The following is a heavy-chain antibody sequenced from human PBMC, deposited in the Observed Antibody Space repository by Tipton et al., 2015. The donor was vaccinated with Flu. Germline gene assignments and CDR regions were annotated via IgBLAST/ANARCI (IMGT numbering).Heavy chain of an antibody. J-gene: IGHJ5*02. V-gene: IGHV4-34*01. CDR1: GGPFSGHY. CDR3: ARGTWYSESGTYTGWIDP. Sequence: LRLSCVVSGGPFSGHYWTWIRQPPGKGLEWIGEINHSGATNYNPSLKSRVIISQDTSNNQFSLRLTSVTAADSAVYFCARGTWYSESGTYTGWIDPWGQGTLVTVSS. CDR2: INHSGAT. D-gene: IGHD3-10*01.